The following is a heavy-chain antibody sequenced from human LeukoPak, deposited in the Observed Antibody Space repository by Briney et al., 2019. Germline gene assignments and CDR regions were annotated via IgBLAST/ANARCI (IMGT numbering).Heavy chain of an antibody. CDR3: ASTRLARYSGYALDY. CDR1: GGSISSYY. D-gene: IGHD5-12*01. J-gene: IGHJ4*02. Sequence: SETLSLTCTVSGGSISSYYWSWIRQSPGKGLEWIGYIYYSGSTNYNPSLKSRVTISVDTSKNQFSLKLSSVTAADTAVYYCASTRLARYSGYALDYWGQGTLVTVSS. V-gene: IGHV4-59*01. CDR2: IYYSGST.